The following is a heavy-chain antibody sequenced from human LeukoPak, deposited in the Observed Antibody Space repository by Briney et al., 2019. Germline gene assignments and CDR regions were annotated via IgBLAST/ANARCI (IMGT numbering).Heavy chain of an antibody. CDR1: GGTFSSYA. CDR2: IIPILGTA. V-gene: IGHV1-69*11. D-gene: IGHD3-16*02. CDR3: AREVGDYVWGSYLVY. Sequence: WASVKVSCKASGGTFSSYAISWVRQAPGQGLEWMGRIIPILGTANYAQKFQGRVTITTDESTSTAYMELSSLRSEDTAVYYCAREVGDYVWGSYLVYWGQGTLVTVSS. J-gene: IGHJ4*02.